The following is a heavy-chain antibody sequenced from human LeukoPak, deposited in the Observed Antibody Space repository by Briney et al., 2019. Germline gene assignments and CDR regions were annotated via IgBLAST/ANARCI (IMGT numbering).Heavy chain of an antibody. CDR3: ARTYYYDSSGPLLTGYYFDY. Sequence: PGGSLRLSCAASGFTLSSYAMSWVRQAPGKGLEWVAVISYDGSNKYYADSVKGRFTISRDNSKNTLYLQMTSLRAEDTAVYYCARTYYYDSSGPLLTGYYFDYWGQGTLVTVSS. V-gene: IGHV3-30-3*01. J-gene: IGHJ4*02. CDR2: ISYDGSNK. CDR1: GFTLSSYA. D-gene: IGHD3-22*01.